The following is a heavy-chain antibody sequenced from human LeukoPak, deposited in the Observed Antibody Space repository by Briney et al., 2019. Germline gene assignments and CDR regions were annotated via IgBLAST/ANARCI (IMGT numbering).Heavy chain of an antibody. J-gene: IGHJ4*02. CDR1: GGSISSRSYY. V-gene: IGHV4-39*01. Sequence: SETLSLTCTVSGGSISSRSYYWGWIRQPPGKGLEWIGSIYYSGSTYYNPSLKSRVTISVDTSKNQFSLKLSSVTAADTAVSYCARLSYDSSGYKYYFDYWGQGTLVTVSS. CDR3: ARLSYDSSGYKYYFDY. D-gene: IGHD3-22*01. CDR2: IYYSGST.